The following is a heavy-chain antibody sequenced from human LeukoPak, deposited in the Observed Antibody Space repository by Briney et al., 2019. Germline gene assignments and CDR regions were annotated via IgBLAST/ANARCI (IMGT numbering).Heavy chain of an antibody. D-gene: IGHD1-1*01. J-gene: IGHJ4*02. Sequence: SQTLSLTCAISGDSVSSNSAAWAWIRQSPSRGLEWLGRIYYRSNWFDNYAASVKSRITIIPDTSKNQFSLHLNSVTPEDTAVYFCAREYTDNWRFDYWGQGTLVTVSS. CDR2: IYYRSNWFD. V-gene: IGHV6-1*01. CDR1: GDSVSSNSAA. CDR3: AREYTDNWRFDY.